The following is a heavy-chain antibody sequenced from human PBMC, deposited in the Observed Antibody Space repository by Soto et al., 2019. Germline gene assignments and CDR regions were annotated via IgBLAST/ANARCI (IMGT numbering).Heavy chain of an antibody. CDR3: ASMGYYYGSGSYYYYGMDV. CDR2: IYHSGST. D-gene: IGHD3-10*01. CDR1: GGSISSGGYS. J-gene: IGHJ6*02. Sequence: SETLSLTCAVSGGSISSGGYSWSWIRQPPGKGLEWIGYIYHSGSTYYNPSLKSRVTISVDRSKNQFSLKLSSVTAADTAVYYCASMGYYYGSGSYYYYGMDVWGQGTTVTVSS. V-gene: IGHV4-30-2*01.